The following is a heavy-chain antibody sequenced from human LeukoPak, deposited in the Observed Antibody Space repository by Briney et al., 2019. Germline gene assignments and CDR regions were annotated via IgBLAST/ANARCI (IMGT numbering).Heavy chain of an antibody. J-gene: IGHJ4*02. V-gene: IGHV3-9*01. Sequence: SGGSLRLSCAASGFTFGDYAMHWVRQAPGKGLEWVSGISWNSGSVGYADSVKGRFTISRDNAKNSLYLQMNSLRAEDTALYYCAKAVNRGWGVGGAGSWGQGTLVTVSS. D-gene: IGHD3-10*01. CDR2: ISWNSGSV. CDR3: AKAVNRGWGVGGAGS. CDR1: GFTFGDYA.